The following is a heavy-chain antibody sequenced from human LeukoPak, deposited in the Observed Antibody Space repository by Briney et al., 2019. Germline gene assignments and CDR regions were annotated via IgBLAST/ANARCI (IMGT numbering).Heavy chain of an antibody. CDR2: IYYSGST. CDR1: VGSISSSSYY. D-gene: IGHD2-21*02. J-gene: IGHJ3*02. Sequence: PSETLSLTCTVSVGSISSSSYYWGWIRQPPGKGREWIGSIYYSGSTSYNPSLKSRVTISVDTSKNQFSLKLSSVTAADTAVYYCASHGAHIVVVTAMGDHAFDIWGQGTMVTVSS. V-gene: IGHV4-39*07. CDR3: ASHGAHIVVVTAMGDHAFDI.